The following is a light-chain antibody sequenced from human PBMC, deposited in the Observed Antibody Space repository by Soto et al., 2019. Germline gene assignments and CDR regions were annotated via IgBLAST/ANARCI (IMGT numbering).Light chain of an antibody. CDR3: QQYGSSPLT. J-gene: IGKJ4*01. CDR2: DAS. V-gene: IGKV3-20*01. Sequence: EIVLTQSPGTLSLSPGERATLSCRASQTVINSYLAWYQQKPGQAPRLLMYDASSRATGIPDRFSGSGSGTGFTLTISTLEPEDFALYYCQQYGSSPLTFGRGTKVEIK. CDR1: QTVINSY.